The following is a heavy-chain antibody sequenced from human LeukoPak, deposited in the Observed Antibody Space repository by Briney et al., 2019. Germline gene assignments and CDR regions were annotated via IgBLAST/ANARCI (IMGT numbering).Heavy chain of an antibody. CDR2: ISGSGGNT. V-gene: IGHV3-23*01. CDR3: AKKSRGSGSYYGDY. D-gene: IGHD3-10*01. CDR1: GFTFSSYG. J-gene: IGHJ4*02. Sequence: GGTLRLSCAASGFTFSSYGMSWVRQAPGKGLEWVSAISGSGGNTYYADSVKGRFTISRDNSKNTLYLQMNSLRAEDTAVYYCAKKSRGSGSYYGDYWGQGILVTVSS.